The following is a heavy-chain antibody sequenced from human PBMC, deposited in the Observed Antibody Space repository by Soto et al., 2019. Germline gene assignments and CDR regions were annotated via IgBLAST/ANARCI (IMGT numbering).Heavy chain of an antibody. CDR2: IYYSGST. CDR1: GVSINSYY. CDR3: ARTPRYGYYDSWSGRAHYYYYGMDV. V-gene: IGHV4-59*01. J-gene: IGHJ6*02. D-gene: IGHD3-3*01. Sequence: PSETLSLTCPVSGVSINSYYWSCIRQPPGKGLELIVYIYYSGSTNYNPSLNNRVTISVDTSKKQFSLKMRCVTAAETELYYCARTPRYGYYDSWSGRAHYYYYGMDVWGQGTPVSVSS.